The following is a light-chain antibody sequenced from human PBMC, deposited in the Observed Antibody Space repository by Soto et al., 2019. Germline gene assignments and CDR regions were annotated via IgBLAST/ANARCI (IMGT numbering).Light chain of an antibody. Sequence: QSALTQPASVSGSPGQSITISCTGTGSDVGGYNYVSWYQQHPGKAPKLMIYEVSNRPSGVSNRFSGSKSGNTASLTISGLQAEDEADYYCSSYTSSSSLKWVFGRGTKLTVL. CDR3: SSYTSSSSLKWV. CDR2: EVS. V-gene: IGLV2-14*01. J-gene: IGLJ3*02. CDR1: GSDVGGYNY.